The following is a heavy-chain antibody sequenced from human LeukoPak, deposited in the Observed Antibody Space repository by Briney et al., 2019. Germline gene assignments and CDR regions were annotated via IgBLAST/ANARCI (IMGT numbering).Heavy chain of an antibody. CDR1: GFTFGAYA. V-gene: IGHV3-49*04. CDR2: IRSKAFGGTT. Sequence: QPGRSLRLSCTASGFTFGAYAMSWVRQAPGKGLEWVGLIRSKAFGGTTEYAASVKGRFTISRDESKSIAYLQMNSLKTEDTAVYYCTRGPALDTVLGRGLMFTVVFDFWGQGTLVTVSS. J-gene: IGHJ4*02. CDR3: TRGPALDTVLGRGLMFTVVFDF. D-gene: IGHD5-18*01.